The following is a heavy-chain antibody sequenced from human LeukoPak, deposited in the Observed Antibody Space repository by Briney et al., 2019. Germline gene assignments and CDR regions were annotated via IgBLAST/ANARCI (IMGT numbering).Heavy chain of an antibody. D-gene: IGHD6-13*01. CDR1: GFTFSSYA. J-gene: IGHJ4*02. V-gene: IGHV3-23*01. CDR3: AKVDGGLAAAGTPDY. CDR2: ISGSVGST. Sequence: GGSLRLSCAASGFTFSSYAMSWVRQAPGKGLEWVSAISGSVGSTYYADSVKGRFTISRDNAKNSLYLQMNSLRAEDTAVYYCAKVDGGLAAAGTPDYWGQGTLVTVSS.